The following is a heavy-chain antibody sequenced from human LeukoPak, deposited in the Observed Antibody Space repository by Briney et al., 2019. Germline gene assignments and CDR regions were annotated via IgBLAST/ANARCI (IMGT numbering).Heavy chain of an antibody. CDR2: IYHSGST. Sequence: SETLSLTCTVSGYSISSGYYWGWIRQPPGKGLEWIGSIYHSGSTYYNPSLKSRVTISVDTSKNQFSLKLSSVTAADTAVYYCARLPARNYHDSSGYYDYFDYWGQGTLVTVSS. V-gene: IGHV4-38-2*02. J-gene: IGHJ4*02. CDR3: ARLPARNYHDSSGYYDYFDY. D-gene: IGHD3-22*01. CDR1: GYSISSGYY.